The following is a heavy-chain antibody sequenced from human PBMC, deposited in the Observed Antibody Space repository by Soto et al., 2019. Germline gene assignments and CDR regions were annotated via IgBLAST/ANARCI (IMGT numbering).Heavy chain of an antibody. CDR2: IYHGGSP. D-gene: IGHD1-26*01. CDR1: GGSLNSGGYY. CDR3: ARENVGRGNAIGH. J-gene: IGHJ4*02. V-gene: IGHV4-31*03. Sequence: SETLSLTCTVSGGSLNSGGYYWSWVRQHPGKGLEWIGYIYHGGSPLYNPSLKSRLTIDIDLSKNQFSLNLRSVTAADTAIYYGARENVGRGNAIGHRGQGTLVTVCS.